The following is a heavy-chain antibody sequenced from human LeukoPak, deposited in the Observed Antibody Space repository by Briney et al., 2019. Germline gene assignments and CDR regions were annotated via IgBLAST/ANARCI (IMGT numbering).Heavy chain of an antibody. V-gene: IGHV3-23*01. D-gene: IGHD4-17*01. J-gene: IGHJ4*02. CDR1: GFTFSSYA. CDR3: ARDDYGDYVNY. Sequence: GGSLRLSCAASGFTFSSYAMSWVRQAPGKGLEWVSAISGSGGSTYYADSVKGRFTISRDNSKNTLYLQMNSLRAEDTAVYYCARDDYGDYVNYWGQGTLVTVSS. CDR2: ISGSGGST.